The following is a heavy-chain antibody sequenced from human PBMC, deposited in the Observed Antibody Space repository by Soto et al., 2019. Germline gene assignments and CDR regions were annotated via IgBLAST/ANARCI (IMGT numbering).Heavy chain of an antibody. CDR2: IGYSGNYI. CDR1: GFTFSSYS. V-gene: IGHV3-21*06. D-gene: IGHD6-13*01. CDR3: ARDLSSSWSPDGLDP. J-gene: IGHJ5*02. Sequence: EVQLVESGGGLVKPGGSLRLSCAASGFTFSSYSMNWVRQAPGKGLEWVSSIGYSGNYIYYADSVKGRFTISRDNAKNSLYLQMNSLRAEDTAVYYCARDLSSSWSPDGLDPWSQRNMVTVSS.